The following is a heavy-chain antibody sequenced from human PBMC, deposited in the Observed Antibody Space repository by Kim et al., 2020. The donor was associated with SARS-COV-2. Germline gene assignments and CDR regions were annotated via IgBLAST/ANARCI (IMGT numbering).Heavy chain of an antibody. D-gene: IGHD3-3*01. CDR1: GFTFSSYS. V-gene: IGHV3-21*01. CDR2: ISSSSSYI. CDR3: ARGAKVLRFLEWLDAYFDY. Sequence: GGSLRLSCAASGFTFSSYSMNWVRQAPGKGLEWVSSISSSSSYIYFADSVKGRFTISRDNAKNSLYLQMNSLRAEDTAVYYCARGAKVLRFLEWLDAYFDYWGQGTLVTVSS. J-gene: IGHJ4*02.